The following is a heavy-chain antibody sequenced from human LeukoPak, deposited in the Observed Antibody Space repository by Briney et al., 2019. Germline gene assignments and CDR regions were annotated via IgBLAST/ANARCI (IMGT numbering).Heavy chain of an antibody. V-gene: IGHV4-34*01. J-gene: IGHJ4*02. CDR1: GGSFSGYY. Sequence: PSETLSLTCAVYGGSFSGYYWSWIRQPPGKGLEWIGEINHSGSTNYNPSLKSRVTISVDTSKNQFSLKLSSVTAADTAVYYCARGLAYYYGRGFDYWGQGTLVTVSS. CDR2: INHSGST. CDR3: ARGLAYYYGRGFDY. D-gene: IGHD3-10*02.